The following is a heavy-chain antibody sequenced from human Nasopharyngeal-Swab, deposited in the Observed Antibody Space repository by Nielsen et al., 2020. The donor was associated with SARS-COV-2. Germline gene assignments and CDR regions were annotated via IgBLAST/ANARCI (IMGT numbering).Heavy chain of an antibody. D-gene: IGHD3-22*01. CDR2: ISSSGSTI. CDR1: GFTFSDYY. CDR3: AREPGYDSSGYALGY. J-gene: IGHJ4*02. V-gene: IGHV3-11*04. Sequence: GEALKISCAASGFTFSDYYMSWISQAPGKGLEWVSYISSSGSTIYYADSVKGRFTISRDNAKNSLYLQMNSLRAEDTAVYYCAREPGYDSSGYALGYWGQGTLVTVSS.